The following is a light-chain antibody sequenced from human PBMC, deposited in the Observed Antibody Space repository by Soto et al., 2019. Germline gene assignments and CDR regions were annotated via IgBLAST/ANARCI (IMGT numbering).Light chain of an antibody. CDR3: QQYLHTPRT. J-gene: IGKJ1*01. Sequence: DAVMTQSPDSLAASLGERATINCKSSQSVLYSSNNKNYLAWYQQKPGQPPKLLIYWASTRESGVPDRVSGSGSGTDFTLTISSLQAEDVAVYYCQQYLHTPRTFGQGTKVEIK. V-gene: IGKV4-1*01. CDR1: QSVLYSSNNKNY. CDR2: WAS.